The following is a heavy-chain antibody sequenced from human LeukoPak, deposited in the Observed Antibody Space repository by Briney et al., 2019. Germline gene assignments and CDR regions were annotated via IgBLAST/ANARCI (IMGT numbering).Heavy chain of an antibody. D-gene: IGHD1-26*01. Sequence: PGGSLRLSCSASGFTFSTNSMHWVRQAPGKGLEFVSAITSNGGSTYYADSVKGRFTIPRGNSKNTLYLQMSSLRAEDTAVYYCVTVGMTSIWSYLRFDPRGQGTLVSVSS. J-gene: IGHJ5*02. CDR2: ITSNGGST. V-gene: IGHV3-64D*08. CDR1: GFTFSTNS. CDR3: VTVGMTSIWSYLRFDP.